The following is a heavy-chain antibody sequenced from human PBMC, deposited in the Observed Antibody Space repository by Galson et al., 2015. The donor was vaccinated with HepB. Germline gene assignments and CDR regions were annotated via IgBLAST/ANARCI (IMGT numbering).Heavy chain of an antibody. CDR3: AKATNVLRYLPG. J-gene: IGHJ4*02. V-gene: IGHV3-23*01. D-gene: IGHD3-9*01. Sequence: SSYAMMWVRQAPGQGLEWVSGISSNSGSTYYADSVKGRFTISRDNSKNTLYLQVNSLRAEDTAVFYCAKATNVLRYLPGWGQGTLVTVSS. CDR2: ISSNSGST. CDR1: SSYA.